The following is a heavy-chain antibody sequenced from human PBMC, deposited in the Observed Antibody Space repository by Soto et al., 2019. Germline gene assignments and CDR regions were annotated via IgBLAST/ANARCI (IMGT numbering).Heavy chain of an antibody. V-gene: IGHV4-30-4*01. Sequence: SQTLSRTCTLAPSSISSGNYYCRWIRQPPGKGLEWIGCIYYSGSTYYNPSLKSRVTISVDTSKNQFSLKLSSVTAADTAVYYCARDYGDLNWFDPWGQGTLVTVSS. CDR2: IYYSGST. J-gene: IGHJ5*02. D-gene: IGHD4-17*01. CDR1: PSSISSGNYY. CDR3: ARDYGDLNWFDP.